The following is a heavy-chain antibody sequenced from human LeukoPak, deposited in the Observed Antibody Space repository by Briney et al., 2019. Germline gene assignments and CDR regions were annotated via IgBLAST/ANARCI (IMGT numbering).Heavy chain of an antibody. D-gene: IGHD2-2*01. CDR1: GYTFTSYG. J-gene: IGHJ4*02. Sequence: SAKVSCKASGYTFTSYGISWVRQAPGQGLEWMGGIIPIFGTANYAQKFQGRVTITADESTSTAYMELSSLRSEDTAVYYCASGFLDIVVVPAVYYFDYWGQGTLVTVSS. CDR3: ASGFLDIVVVPAVYYFDY. CDR2: IIPIFGTA. V-gene: IGHV1-69*13.